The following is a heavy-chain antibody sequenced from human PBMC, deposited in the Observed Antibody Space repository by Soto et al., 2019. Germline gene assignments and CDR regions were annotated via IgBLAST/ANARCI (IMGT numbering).Heavy chain of an antibody. J-gene: IGHJ4*02. CDR3: ARSIAVAGTSDY. V-gene: IGHV4-59*12. D-gene: IGHD6-19*01. Sequence: SETLSLTCTVSGGSISGYYWSWIRQPPGKGLEWIGYMYNTGSTVYNPSFKSRVTISVDKSKNQFSLKLSSVTAADTAVYYCARSIAVAGTSDYWGQGTLVTVS. CDR2: MYNTGST. CDR1: GGSISGYY.